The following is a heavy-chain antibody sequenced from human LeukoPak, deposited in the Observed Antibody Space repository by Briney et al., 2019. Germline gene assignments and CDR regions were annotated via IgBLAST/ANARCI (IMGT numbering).Heavy chain of an antibody. CDR3: ARALFSGSGSYRPDDYYYYMDV. J-gene: IGHJ6*03. Sequence: PSETLSLTCTVSGGSISSYYWSWIRQPPGKGLEWIGYIYDSGSTNYNPSLKSRVTISVDTSKNQFSLKLSSVTAADTAVYYCARALFSGSGSYRPDDYYYYMDVWGKGTTVTISS. CDR2: IYDSGST. D-gene: IGHD3-10*01. V-gene: IGHV4-59*01. CDR1: GGSISSYY.